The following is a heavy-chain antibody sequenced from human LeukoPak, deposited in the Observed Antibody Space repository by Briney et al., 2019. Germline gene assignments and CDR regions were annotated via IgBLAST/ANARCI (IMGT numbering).Heavy chain of an antibody. CDR1: GFTFSSYW. Sequence: GGSLRLSCAASGFTFSSYWMHWVRQVPGKGLVWVSRINSDGSSTSYADSVKGRFTISRDNAKNTLYLQMNSLRAEDTAVYYCARATRYCSGGSCVYYFDYWGQGTLVTVSS. CDR2: INSDGSST. D-gene: IGHD2-15*01. J-gene: IGHJ4*02. CDR3: ARATRYCSGGSCVYYFDY. V-gene: IGHV3-74*01.